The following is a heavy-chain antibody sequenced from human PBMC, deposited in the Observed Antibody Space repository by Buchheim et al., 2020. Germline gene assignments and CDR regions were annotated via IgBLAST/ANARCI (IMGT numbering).Heavy chain of an antibody. Sequence: EVQLVESGGGLVQPGVSLRLSCAASGFTFSTYWMHWVRQGPGKGLVWVSRINSDGSSATYADSVKGRFTISRANTRNPLYLQMNSLRAEDTAVYYCASGVDYNGLDVWGQGTT. D-gene: IGHD3-10*01. CDR3: ASGVDYNGLDV. CDR2: INSDGSSA. J-gene: IGHJ6*02. CDR1: GFTFSTYW. V-gene: IGHV3-74*01.